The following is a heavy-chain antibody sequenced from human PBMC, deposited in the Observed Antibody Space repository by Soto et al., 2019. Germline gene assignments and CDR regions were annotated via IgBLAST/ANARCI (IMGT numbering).Heavy chain of an antibody. Sequence: QVTLKESGPVLVQATETLTLTCNVSGFSLTNVQKGVAWIRQPPGKALEWLAHILSDVEQSYKSSLKKRLTISQDTSKRQVVLVMTNVEPVDTATYYCARISGRFWASHFDFWGQGSSVIVSS. V-gene: IGHV2-26*01. CDR1: GFSLTNVQKG. CDR3: ARISGRFWASHFDF. CDR2: ILSDVEQ. D-gene: IGHD3-10*01. J-gene: IGHJ4*02.